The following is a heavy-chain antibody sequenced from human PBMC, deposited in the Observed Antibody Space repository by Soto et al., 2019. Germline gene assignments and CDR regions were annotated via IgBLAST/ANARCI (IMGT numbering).Heavy chain of an antibody. D-gene: IGHD5-12*01. CDR1: GGSISSYY. CDR2: IYYSGST. V-gene: IGHV4-59*08. J-gene: IGHJ3*02. CDR3: ASRYSGYDLDAFDI. Sequence: SETLSLTCTVFGGSISSYYWSWIRQPPGKGLEWIGYIYYSGSTNYNPSLKSRVTISVDTSKNQFSLKLSSVTAADAAVYYCASRYSGYDLDAFDIWGQGTMVTVSS.